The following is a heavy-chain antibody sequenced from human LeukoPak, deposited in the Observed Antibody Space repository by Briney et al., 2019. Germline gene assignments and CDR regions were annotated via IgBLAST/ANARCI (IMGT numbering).Heavy chain of an antibody. D-gene: IGHD6-19*01. CDR1: GFTFSSYS. Sequence: GGSLRLSCAASGFTFSSYSMNWVRQAPGKGLEWVSSIGSSSSSIYYADSVKGRSTISRDNGKNSLYLQMNSLRAEDTAVYYCAREAGEAFDIWGQGTMVTVSS. V-gene: IGHV3-21*01. J-gene: IGHJ3*02. CDR3: AREAGEAFDI. CDR2: IGSSSSSI.